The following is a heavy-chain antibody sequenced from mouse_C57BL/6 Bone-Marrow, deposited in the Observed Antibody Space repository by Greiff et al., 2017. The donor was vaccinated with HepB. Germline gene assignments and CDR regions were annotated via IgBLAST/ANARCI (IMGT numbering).Heavy chain of an antibody. V-gene: IGHV1-19*01. CDR3: ARRRYDGYYWYFDV. CDR2: INPYNGGT. J-gene: IGHJ1*03. Sequence: VQLQQSGPVLVKPGASVKMSCKASGYTFTDYYMNWVKQSHGKSLEWIGVINPYNGGTSYNQKFKGKATLTVDKSSSTAYMELNSLTSEDSAVYYCARRRYDGYYWYFDVWGTGTTVTVSS. D-gene: IGHD2-3*01. CDR1: GYTFTDYY.